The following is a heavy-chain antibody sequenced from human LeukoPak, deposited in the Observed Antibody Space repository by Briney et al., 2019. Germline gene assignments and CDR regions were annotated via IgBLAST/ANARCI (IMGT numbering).Heavy chain of an antibody. CDR3: ARSIAVAGNPFDY. Sequence: SQTLSLTCAISGXSVSSNSSAWNWIRQSPSRGLEWLGRTYYRSKWYNDYAVSVKSRLTINPDTSKNQFSLQLNSVTPEDTAVYYCARSIAVAGNPFDYWGQGTLVTVSS. D-gene: IGHD6-19*01. J-gene: IGHJ4*02. CDR1: GXSVSSNSSA. CDR2: TYYRSKWYN. V-gene: IGHV6-1*01.